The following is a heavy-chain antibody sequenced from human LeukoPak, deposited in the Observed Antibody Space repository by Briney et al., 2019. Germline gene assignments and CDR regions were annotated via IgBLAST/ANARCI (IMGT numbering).Heavy chain of an antibody. CDR2: ISNNHSPT. CDR1: GFTFSDHY. D-gene: IGHD6-19*01. J-gene: IGHJ4*02. CDR3: ARGAGRLADY. V-gene: IGHV3-11*01. Sequence: KPGGSPRLSCTASGFTFSDHYMSWIREAPGKGLEWVSYISNNHSPTYYADSVRGRFTISRDNAKNSLYLQMDSLSAEDTAVYYCARGAGRLADYWGQGTLVTVSS.